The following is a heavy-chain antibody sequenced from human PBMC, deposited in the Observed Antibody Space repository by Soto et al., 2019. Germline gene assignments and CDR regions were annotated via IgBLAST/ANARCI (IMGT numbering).Heavy chain of an antibody. CDR3: ARKDTLVQVGPDRRPFDY. V-gene: IGHV1-46*01. Sequence: ASVKVSFKASGCTFASYYMHWVRQAPGQGLEWMGIINPSGGSTSCAQKFQGRVTMTRDTSTSTVYMELSSLRSEDTAVYYCARKDTLVQVGPDRRPFDYWGQGTLVTVSS. CDR1: GCTFASYY. D-gene: IGHD1-26*01. CDR2: INPSGGST. J-gene: IGHJ4*02.